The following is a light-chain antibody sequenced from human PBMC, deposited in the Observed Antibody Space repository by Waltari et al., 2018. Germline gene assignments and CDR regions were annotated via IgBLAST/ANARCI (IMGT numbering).Light chain of an antibody. CDR3: TSYAGSHNWV. CDR2: EVN. Sequence: QSALTQPPSASGSPGQSVTISCTGTSTDVGCYHYVSWYQHHPGKAPKLMISEVNKRPSGVPDRFSGSKSGNTTSLTVSGLQADDEADYYCTSYAGSHNWVFGGGTKLTVL. J-gene: IGLJ2*01. CDR1: STDVGCYHY. V-gene: IGLV2-8*01.